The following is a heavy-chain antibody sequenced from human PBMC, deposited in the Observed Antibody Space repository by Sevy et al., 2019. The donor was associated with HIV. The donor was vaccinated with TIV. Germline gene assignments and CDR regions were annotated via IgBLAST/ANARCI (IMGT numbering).Heavy chain of an antibody. Sequence: GGSLRLSCAASGFTFDDYAMHWVRQAPGKGLEWVSGISWNSGSIGYADSVKGRFTISRDNAKNSQYLQMNSLRAEDTALYYCAKENDYSNDYYYYYGMDVWGQGTTVTVSS. J-gene: IGHJ6*02. V-gene: IGHV3-9*01. CDR1: GFTFDDYA. CDR3: AKENDYSNDYYYYYGMDV. CDR2: ISWNSGSI. D-gene: IGHD4-4*01.